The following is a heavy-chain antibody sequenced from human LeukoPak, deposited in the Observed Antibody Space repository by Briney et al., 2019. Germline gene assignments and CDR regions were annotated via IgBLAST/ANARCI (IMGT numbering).Heavy chain of an antibody. J-gene: IGHJ4*02. CDR3: ARDDGAGGPFDY. V-gene: IGHV3-66*01. CDR2: IYSGGSA. CDR1: GFTVSSNY. D-gene: IGHD3-10*01. Sequence: GGSLRLSCAVSGFTVSSNYMNWVRQAPGKGLEWVSIIYSGGSAYYADSVKGRFTISRDNPKNTLYLQMNSLRAEDKAVYYCARDDGAGGPFDYWGQGTLVSVSS.